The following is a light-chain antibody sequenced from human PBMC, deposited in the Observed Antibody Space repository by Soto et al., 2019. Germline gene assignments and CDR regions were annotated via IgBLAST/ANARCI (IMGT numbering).Light chain of an antibody. CDR1: QSVSSN. J-gene: IGKJ2*01. V-gene: IGKV3-15*01. CDR2: GAS. Sequence: EIVMTQSPATLSVSAGERATLSCRASQSVSSNLAWYQQKPGQAPRLLIYGASTRATGIPGRFSGSGSGTEFTLTISSLQSEDFAVYYCQQYNNWPPYTFGQGTKLEIK. CDR3: QQYNNWPPYT.